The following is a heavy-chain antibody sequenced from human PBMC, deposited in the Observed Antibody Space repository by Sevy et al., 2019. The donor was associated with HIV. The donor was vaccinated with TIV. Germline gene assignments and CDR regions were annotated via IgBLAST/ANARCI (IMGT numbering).Heavy chain of an antibody. Sequence: GGSLRLSCAASGFTFNSFAMSWVRQAPGKGLEWVLSISGDGGSTYRADSVKGRFTISRDNSKNTLYLQMNSLRGEDTARYYCAKPRGHQLVRLGAFDIWGQGTMVTVSS. V-gene: IGHV3-23*01. J-gene: IGHJ3*02. D-gene: IGHD6-13*01. CDR1: GFTFNSFA. CDR3: AKPRGHQLVRLGAFDI. CDR2: ISGDGGST.